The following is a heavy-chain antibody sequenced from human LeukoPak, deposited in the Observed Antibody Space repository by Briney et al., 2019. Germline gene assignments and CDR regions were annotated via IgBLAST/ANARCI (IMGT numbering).Heavy chain of an antibody. CDR2: IRSKANSYAT. Sequence: PGRSLRLSCAASGFTFSGSAMHWVRQASGKGLEWVGRIRSKANSYATAYAASVKGRFTISRDDSKNTAYLQMNSLKTEDTAVYYCTIGPSSIAARLFWGQGTLVTVSS. CDR1: GFTFSGSA. CDR3: TIGPSSIAARLF. D-gene: IGHD6-6*01. V-gene: IGHV3-73*01. J-gene: IGHJ4*02.